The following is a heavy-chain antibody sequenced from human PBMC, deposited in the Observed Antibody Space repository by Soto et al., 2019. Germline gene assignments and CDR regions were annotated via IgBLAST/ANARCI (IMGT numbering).Heavy chain of an antibody. J-gene: IGHJ6*02. Sequence: QVQLQESGPGLVKPSQTLSLTCTVSGGSISSGDYYWSWLRQPPGKGLEWIGYIYYSGSTYYNPSLKSRVTISVDTSKNQFSLKLSSVTAADTAVYYCARDRGYSGSLYYYYGMDVWGQGTTVTVSS. CDR3: ARDRGYSGSLYYYYGMDV. CDR2: IYYSGST. V-gene: IGHV4-30-4*01. CDR1: GGSISSGDYY. D-gene: IGHD5-12*01.